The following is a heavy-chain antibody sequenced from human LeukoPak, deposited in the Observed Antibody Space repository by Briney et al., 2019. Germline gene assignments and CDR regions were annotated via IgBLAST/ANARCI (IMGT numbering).Heavy chain of an antibody. Sequence: PGGSLRLSCAASGFTFSSYAMSWVRQAPGKGLEWVSAISGSGGSTYYADSVKGRFTISRDNSKNTLYLQMNSLRAEDTAVYYCARDPSITGTSGPGYWGQGTLVTVSS. D-gene: IGHD1-7*01. J-gene: IGHJ4*02. V-gene: IGHV3-23*01. CDR3: ARDPSITGTSGPGY. CDR2: ISGSGGST. CDR1: GFTFSSYA.